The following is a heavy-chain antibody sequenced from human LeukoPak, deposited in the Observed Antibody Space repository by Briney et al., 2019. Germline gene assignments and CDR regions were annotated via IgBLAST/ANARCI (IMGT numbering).Heavy chain of an antibody. CDR3: ARATLDN. Sequence: PGGSLRLSCAASGFTVSNNYITWVRRAPGKGLEWAAVIYAGGSAKYADSVRARFTISRDNSKNTVYLQMNSLRADDTALYYCARATLDNWGQGTLVTVSS. V-gene: IGHV3-53*01. CDR2: IYAGGSA. CDR1: GFTVSNNY. J-gene: IGHJ4*02.